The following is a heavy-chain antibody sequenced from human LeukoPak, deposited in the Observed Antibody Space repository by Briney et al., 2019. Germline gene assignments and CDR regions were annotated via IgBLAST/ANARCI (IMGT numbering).Heavy chain of an antibody. CDR3: ARHQGGTTYDY. Sequence: SETLSLTCTVSGYSISSGYYWGWIRQPPGKGLEWIGYINFLGSTYYDPSLMSRVTISLDTSNNQFSLKLNSVTAADTAVYYCARHQGGTTYDYWGQGTLVTVSS. D-gene: IGHD1-1*01. J-gene: IGHJ4*02. V-gene: IGHV4-38-2*02. CDR2: INFLGST. CDR1: GYSISSGYY.